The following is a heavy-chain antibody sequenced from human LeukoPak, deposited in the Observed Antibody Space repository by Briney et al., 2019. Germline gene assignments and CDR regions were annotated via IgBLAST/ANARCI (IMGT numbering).Heavy chain of an antibody. Sequence: GGSLRLSCAASGFTVSSNYISWVRQAPGKGLEWVSVIYSGGSTYYADSVKGRFTISRDNSKNTLYLQMNSLRAEDTAVYYCATPGLAPVLTGYHTPGYFDYWGQGTLVTVSS. D-gene: IGHD3-9*01. CDR2: IYSGGST. CDR1: GFTVSSNY. J-gene: IGHJ4*02. V-gene: IGHV3-66*01. CDR3: ATPGLAPVLTGYHTPGYFDY.